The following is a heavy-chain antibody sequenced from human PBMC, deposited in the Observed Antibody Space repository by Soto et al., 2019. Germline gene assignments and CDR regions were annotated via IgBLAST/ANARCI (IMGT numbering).Heavy chain of an antibody. CDR2: IYPGDSDT. CDR1: GYSFTSYL. D-gene: IGHD5-18*01. Sequence: GESLKISCKGSGYSFTSYLIGWVRQMPGKGLEWMGIIYPGDSDTRYSPSFQGQVTISADKSISTAYLQWSSLKASDTAMYYCARDVYSRNYGMDVWGQGTTVTVSS. V-gene: IGHV5-51*01. J-gene: IGHJ6*02. CDR3: ARDVYSRNYGMDV.